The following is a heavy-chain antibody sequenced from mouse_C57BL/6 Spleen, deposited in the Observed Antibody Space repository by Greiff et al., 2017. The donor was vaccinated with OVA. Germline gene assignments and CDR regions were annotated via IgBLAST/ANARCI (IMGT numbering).Heavy chain of an antibody. V-gene: IGHV1-39*01. D-gene: IGHD1-1*01. CDR2: INPNYGTT. CDR3: AREGGTVVPYYFDY. Sequence: VQLKQSGPELVKPGASVKISCKASGYSFTDSNMNWVKQSNGKSLEWIGVINPNYGTTSYNQKFKGKATLTVDQSSSTAYMQLNSLTSEDSAVYYCAREGGTVVPYYFDYWGQGTTLTVSS. CDR1: GYSFTDSN. J-gene: IGHJ2*01.